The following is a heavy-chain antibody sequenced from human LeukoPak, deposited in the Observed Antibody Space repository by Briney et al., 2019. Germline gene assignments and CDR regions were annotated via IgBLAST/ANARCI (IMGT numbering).Heavy chain of an antibody. V-gene: IGHV3-23*01. Sequence: GGSLRLPCAASGFTFSSYAMSWVRQAPGKGLEWVSAISGSGGSTYYADSVKGRFTISRDNSKNTLYLQMNSLRAEDTAVYYCAKGSGYYLTYSYMDVWGKGTTVTVSS. CDR1: GFTFSSYA. CDR2: ISGSGGST. D-gene: IGHD3-22*01. J-gene: IGHJ6*03. CDR3: AKGSGYYLTYSYMDV.